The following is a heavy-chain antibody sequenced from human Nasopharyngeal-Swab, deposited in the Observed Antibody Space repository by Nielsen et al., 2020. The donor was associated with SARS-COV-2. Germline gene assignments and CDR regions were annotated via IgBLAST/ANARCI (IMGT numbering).Heavy chain of an antibody. J-gene: IGHJ6*02. Sequence: GESLKISCVASGFSFSSYAMTWVRQAPGKGLEWVSTISASGGTIYYADSVKGRFTISRDNAKNSLYLQMNSLRAEDTAVYYCARDGLDYDFWSAYFMDVWGQGTTVTVSS. CDR1: GFSFSSYA. V-gene: IGHV3-21*01. CDR3: ARDGLDYDFWSAYFMDV. CDR2: ISASGGTI. D-gene: IGHD3-3*01.